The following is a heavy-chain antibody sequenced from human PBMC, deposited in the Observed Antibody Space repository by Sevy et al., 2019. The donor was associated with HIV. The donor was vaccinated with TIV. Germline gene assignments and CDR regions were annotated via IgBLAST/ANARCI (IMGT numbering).Heavy chain of an antibody. CDR3: ARDSCSSTSCYFGSYFDY. CDR2: ISYDGSNK. D-gene: IGHD2-2*01. CDR1: GFTFSSYA. V-gene: IGHV3-30-3*01. J-gene: IGHJ4*02. Sequence: GGSLRLSCAASGFTFSSYAMHWVRQAPGKGLEWVAVISYDGSNKYYEDSVKGRFTISRDNSKNTLYLQMNSLRAEDTAVYYCARDSCSSTSCYFGSYFDYWGQGTLVTVSS.